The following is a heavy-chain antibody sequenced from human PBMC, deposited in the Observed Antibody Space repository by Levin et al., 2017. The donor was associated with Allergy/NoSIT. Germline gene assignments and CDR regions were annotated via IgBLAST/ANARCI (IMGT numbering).Heavy chain of an antibody. CDR3: TRGPMTTVSTTRPFDF. CDR1: GGSFSDSY. V-gene: IGHV4-34*01. J-gene: IGHJ4*02. D-gene: IGHD4-11*01. CDR2: INHSGST. Sequence: SQTLSLTCAVYGGSFSDSYWSWVRQPPGKGLEWIGEINHSGSTNYNPSLKSRVTTSVDTSKNQFSLKLSSVTAADTAVYYCTRGPMTTVSTTRPFDFWGQGTLVTVSS.